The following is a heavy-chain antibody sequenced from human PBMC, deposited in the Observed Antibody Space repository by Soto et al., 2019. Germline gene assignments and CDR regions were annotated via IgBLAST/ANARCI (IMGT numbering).Heavy chain of an antibody. J-gene: IGHJ4*02. Sequence: EVQLLESGGGLVQPGGSLRLSCVASGFTFSSYAMSCVRQAPGKGLEWVSVISGSGGSTYYADSVKGRFTISRDNSKNTLYLQMNSLRAEDTALYYCSRRRSGWYLDYWGQGTMVTVSS. CDR3: SRRRSGWYLDY. D-gene: IGHD6-19*01. V-gene: IGHV3-23*01. CDR2: ISGSGGST. CDR1: GFTFSSYA.